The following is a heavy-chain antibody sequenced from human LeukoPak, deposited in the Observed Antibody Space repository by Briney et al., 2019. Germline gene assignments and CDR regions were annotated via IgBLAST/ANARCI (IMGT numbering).Heavy chain of an antibody. V-gene: IGHV3-66*01. Sequence: PGGSLRLSCAASGFTVSSNYMSWVRQAPGKGLEWVSVIYSGGSTYYADSVKGRFTISRDNSKNTLYLQMNSLRAEDTAVYYCARVGTYYYGSGSYLIDYWGQGTLVTVSS. CDR3: ARVGTYYYGSGSYLIDY. CDR1: GFTVSSNY. J-gene: IGHJ4*02. D-gene: IGHD3-10*01. CDR2: IYSGGST.